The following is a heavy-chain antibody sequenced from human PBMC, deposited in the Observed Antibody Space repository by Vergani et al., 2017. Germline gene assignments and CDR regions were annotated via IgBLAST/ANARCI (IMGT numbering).Heavy chain of an antibody. V-gene: IGHV3-15*01. Sequence: VQLVESGGGVVQPGRSLRLSCAASGFTFSNAWMSWVRQAPGKGLEWVGRIKSKTDGGTTDYAAPVKGRFTISRDDSKNTLYLQMNSLKTEDTAVYYCTTESPAIIVVVVAATDYWGQGTLVTVSS. D-gene: IGHD2-15*01. CDR1: GFTFSNAW. J-gene: IGHJ4*02. CDR2: IKSKTDGGTT. CDR3: TTESPAIIVVVVAATDY.